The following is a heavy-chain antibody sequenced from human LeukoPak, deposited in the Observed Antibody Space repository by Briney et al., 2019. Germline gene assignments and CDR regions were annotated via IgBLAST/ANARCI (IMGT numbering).Heavy chain of an antibody. V-gene: IGHV3-33*01. D-gene: IGHD4-17*01. CDR1: GFTFSSYG. CDR3: AREQYGSDDALDI. Sequence: PGGSLRLSCAASGFTFSSYGMHWVRQAPGKGLEWVAVIWFDGSNNYYADSVKGRFTVSRDNSMNTMDLQMNSLRAEDTAVYYCAREQYGSDDALDIWGQGTMVTVSS. J-gene: IGHJ3*02. CDR2: IWFDGSNN.